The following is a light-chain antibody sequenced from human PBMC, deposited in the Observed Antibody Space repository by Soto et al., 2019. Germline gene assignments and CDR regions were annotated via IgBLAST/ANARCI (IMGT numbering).Light chain of an antibody. CDR2: EVS. V-gene: IGLV2-14*01. Sequence: QSALTQPASVSGSPGQSITISCTGTSSDVGGYNYVSWYQQHPGKAPNLRIYEVSNRPSGVSNRFSASKSGNTASLTISGLQAEDEADYYCSSYTSSSTYVFGTGTKLTVL. CDR1: SSDVGGYNY. J-gene: IGLJ1*01. CDR3: SSYTSSSTYV.